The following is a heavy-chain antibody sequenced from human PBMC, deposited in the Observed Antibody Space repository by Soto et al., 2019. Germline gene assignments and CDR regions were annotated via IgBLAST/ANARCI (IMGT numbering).Heavy chain of an antibody. CDR3: AKDVSPRRDYGVSPVLDY. CDR1: GFTFSNFG. D-gene: IGHD3-10*01. CDR2: ISFDGTNK. J-gene: IGHJ4*02. Sequence: QVQLVESGGGVVQPGTSLRLSCAASGFTFSNFGMHWVRQAPGKGLEWVAVISFDGTNKYHADSVKGRFTISRDKSIKTLFIQMHSLRADDTAIYYCAKDVSPRRDYGVSPVLDYWGQGTLVTVSS. V-gene: IGHV3-30*18.